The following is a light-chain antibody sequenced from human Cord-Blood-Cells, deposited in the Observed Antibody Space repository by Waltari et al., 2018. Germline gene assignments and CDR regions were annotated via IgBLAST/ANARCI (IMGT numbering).Light chain of an antibody. V-gene: IGKV3-15*01. CDR3: QQYNNWPLLFT. Sequence: EIVMTQSPATLSVSPGERATLSCRASQSVSSNLAWYQQKPGQAPRLLIYGASTRATGILARFSGSGSGTEFTLTISSLQSEDFAVYYCQQYNNWPLLFTFGPGTKVDIK. CDR1: QSVSSN. CDR2: GAS. J-gene: IGKJ3*01.